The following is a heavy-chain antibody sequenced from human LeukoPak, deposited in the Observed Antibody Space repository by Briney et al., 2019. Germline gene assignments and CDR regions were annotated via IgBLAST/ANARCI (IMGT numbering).Heavy chain of an antibody. Sequence: ASVKVSCKASGYTFTSYGISWVRQAPGQGLEWMGWISAYNGNTNYAQKLQGRVTMTTDTSTSTAYMELRSLRSDDTAVYYCARDQAPYYYDSSGHISDYWGQGTLVTVSS. D-gene: IGHD3-22*01. CDR2: ISAYNGNT. J-gene: IGHJ4*02. CDR3: ARDQAPYYYDSSGHISDY. CDR1: GYTFTSYG. V-gene: IGHV1-18*01.